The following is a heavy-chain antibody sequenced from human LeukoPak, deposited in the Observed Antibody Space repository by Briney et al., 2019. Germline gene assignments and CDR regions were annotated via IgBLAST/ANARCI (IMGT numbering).Heavy chain of an antibody. CDR2: ISSGGSTI. Sequence: PGGSLGLSCAASGFTFSTYSMSWVRQAPGKGLEWVSYISSGGSTIYYADSVKGRFTISRDNAKNSLYLQMNSLRAEDTAVYYCARDYYGDYWGQGTLVTVSS. CDR3: ARDYYGDY. J-gene: IGHJ4*02. CDR1: GFTFSTYS. D-gene: IGHD3-22*01. V-gene: IGHV3-48*01.